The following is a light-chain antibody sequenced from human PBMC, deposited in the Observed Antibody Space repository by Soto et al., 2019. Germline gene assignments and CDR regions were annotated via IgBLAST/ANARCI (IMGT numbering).Light chain of an antibody. Sequence: DIQMTQSPSSLSASVGGRVTITCRASQSISIALNWYQLKPGKAPDLLMYSASYLKSGAPTRFSGSGSGTDFTLTISMLQAEEFATYYCQQTYTTPEITFGQGTRLE. V-gene: IGKV1-39*01. CDR2: SAS. CDR3: QQTYTTPEIT. J-gene: IGKJ5*01. CDR1: QSISIA.